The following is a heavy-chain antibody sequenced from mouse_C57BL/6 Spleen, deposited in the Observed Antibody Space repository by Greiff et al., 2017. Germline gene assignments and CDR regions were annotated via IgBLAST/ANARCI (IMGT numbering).Heavy chain of an antibody. V-gene: IGHV1-53*01. D-gene: IGHD2-5*01. Sequence: VQLQQPGTELVKPGASVKLSCKASGYTFTSYWMHWVKQRPGQGLEWIGNINPSNGGTNYNEKFKSKATLTVDTSSSTAYMQLSSLTSEDSAVYYCARDRDYYSNYVGFAYWGQGTLVTVSA. CDR1: GYTFTSYW. CDR3: ARDRDYYSNYVGFAY. CDR2: INPSNGGT. J-gene: IGHJ3*01.